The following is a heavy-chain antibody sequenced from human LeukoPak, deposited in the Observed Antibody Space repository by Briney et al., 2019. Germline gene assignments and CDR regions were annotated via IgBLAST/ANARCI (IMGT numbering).Heavy chain of an antibody. CDR3: ARVWYGDSDY. J-gene: IGHJ4*02. V-gene: IGHV4-34*01. D-gene: IGHD3-10*01. CDR1: GGSFSGYY. Sequence: SETLSLTCAVYGGSFSGYYWSWIRQPPGKGLEWIGEINHSGSTNYNPSLKSRVTISVDTSKNQFSLKLSSVTAADTAVYYCARVWYGDSDYWGQGTLVTVSS. CDR2: INHSGST.